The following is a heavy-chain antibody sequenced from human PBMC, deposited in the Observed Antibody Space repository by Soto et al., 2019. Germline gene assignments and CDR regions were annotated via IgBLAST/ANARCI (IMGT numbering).Heavy chain of an antibody. CDR1: GGTFSSYA. D-gene: IGHD6-13*01. J-gene: IGHJ4*02. CDR3: ASGEQQRPDY. Sequence: GAAVKVSCRASGGTFSSYAISWVRQAPGQGLEWMGGIIPIFGTANYAQKFQGRVTITADESTSTAYMELSSLRSEDTAVYYCASGEQQRPDYWGQGTLVTVSS. CDR2: IIPIFGTA. V-gene: IGHV1-69*13.